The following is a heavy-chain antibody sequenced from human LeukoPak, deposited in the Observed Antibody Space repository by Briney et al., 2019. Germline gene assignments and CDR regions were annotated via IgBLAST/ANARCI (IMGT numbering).Heavy chain of an antibody. CDR2: INHSGST. D-gene: IGHD6-19*01. J-gene: IGHJ4*02. CDR1: GGSFSGYY. V-gene: IGHV4-34*01. Sequence: SETLSLTCAVYGGSFSGYYWSWIRQPPGKGLEWIGEINHSGSTNYNPSLKSRVTISVDTSENQFSLKLSSVTAADTAVYYCARRRQWLVPPDYWGQGTLVTVSS. CDR3: ARRRQWLVPPDY.